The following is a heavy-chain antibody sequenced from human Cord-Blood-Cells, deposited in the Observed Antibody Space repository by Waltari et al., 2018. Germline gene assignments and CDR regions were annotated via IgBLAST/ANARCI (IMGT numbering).Heavy chain of an antibody. CDR2: IYSGGST. Sequence: EVQLVESGGGLIQPGGSLRLSCAASGFTVSSNYMSWVRQAPGKGLEWVSVIYSGGSTYYADSVKGRFTISRDNSKNTLYLQMNSLRAEDTAVYYCARDRGQAVYWYFDLWGRGTLVTVSS. CDR1: GFTVSSNY. V-gene: IGHV3-53*01. J-gene: IGHJ2*01. CDR3: ARDRGQAVYWYFDL. D-gene: IGHD3-10*01.